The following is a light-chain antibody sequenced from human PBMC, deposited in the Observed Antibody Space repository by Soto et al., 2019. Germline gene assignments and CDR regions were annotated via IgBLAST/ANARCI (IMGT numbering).Light chain of an antibody. CDR3: QQYYTTLS. Sequence: DIVMTQSPDSLAVSLGERATINCKSSQSVLYNSDSKNYLAWYQQKAGQPPKLLIYWASTRDSGVPDRFSGSGSRADFTLTISNLQAEDVAVYYCQQYYTTLSFGGGTKVEIK. J-gene: IGKJ4*01. CDR1: QSVLYNSDSKNY. CDR2: WAS. V-gene: IGKV4-1*01.